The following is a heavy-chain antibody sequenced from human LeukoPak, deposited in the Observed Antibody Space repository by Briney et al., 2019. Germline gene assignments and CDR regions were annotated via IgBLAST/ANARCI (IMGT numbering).Heavy chain of an antibody. CDR3: ARGYCSGGSCYSYYYYNYMDV. CDR1: GGSFSGYY. J-gene: IGHJ6*03. D-gene: IGHD2-15*01. V-gene: IGHV4-34*01. CDR2: IYHSGST. Sequence: SETLSLTCAVYGGSFSGYYWGWIRQPPGKGLEWIGSIYHSGSTYYNSSLKSRVTISVDTSKNQFSLKLSSVTAADTAVYYCARGYCSGGSCYSYYYYNYMDVWGKGTTVTVSS.